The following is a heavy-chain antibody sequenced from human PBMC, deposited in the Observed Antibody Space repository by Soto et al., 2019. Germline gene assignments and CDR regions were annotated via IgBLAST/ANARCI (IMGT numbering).Heavy chain of an antibody. CDR1: GFSISNYA. Sequence: QVQLVESGGGVVQPGRSLRLSCAVSGFSISNYAMHWVRQAPGKGLEWVAIVSYDGSNTHYTDSVKGRFSISRDKSMNTLYLQMNSLRAEDTAICYCARGGTVNGFDIWGQGTMVTVSS. CDR3: ARGGTVNGFDI. D-gene: IGHD1-1*01. J-gene: IGHJ3*02. CDR2: VSYDGSNT. V-gene: IGHV3-30-3*01.